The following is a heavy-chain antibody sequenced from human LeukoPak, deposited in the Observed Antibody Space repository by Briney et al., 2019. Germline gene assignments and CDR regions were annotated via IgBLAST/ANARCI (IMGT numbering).Heavy chain of an antibody. Sequence: SETLSLTCTVSGGSISSYYWSWIRQPPRTGLEWIGYIYYSSSTNYNPSLKRRVTISVDTSKNQLSLRLSSATAADTAVYYCARQYSGSYGFDYWGQGTLVTVSS. CDR1: GGSISSYY. CDR3: ARQYSGSYGFDY. CDR2: IYYSSST. D-gene: IGHD1-26*01. V-gene: IGHV4-59*01. J-gene: IGHJ4*02.